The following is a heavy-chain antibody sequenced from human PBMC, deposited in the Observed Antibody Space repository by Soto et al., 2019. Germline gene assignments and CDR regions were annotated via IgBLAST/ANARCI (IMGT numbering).Heavy chain of an antibody. Sequence: EVQLVESGGGLVQPGGSLRLSCAASGFNFSRYWMHWVRQAPGKGLVWVSRINNDGSSTNYADSVKGRFTISRDNAKNALYLQMNSLRAEDTAVYYCARDPSGGSRIDYWGQGTLVTVSS. J-gene: IGHJ4*02. CDR1: GFNFSRYW. D-gene: IGHD2-15*01. CDR3: ARDPSGGSRIDY. V-gene: IGHV3-74*01. CDR2: INNDGSST.